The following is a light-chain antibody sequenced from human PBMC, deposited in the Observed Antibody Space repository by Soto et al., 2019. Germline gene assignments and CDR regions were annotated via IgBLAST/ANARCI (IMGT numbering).Light chain of an antibody. CDR1: QSILSSSNNKNS. CDR2: WAS. Sequence: DIVMIQSPDSLAVSLGERATINCKSSQSILSSSNNKNSLAWFQQQPGQPPKLLIYWASTRESGVPDRFSGSGSGTDFTLTISSLQAEDVAVYYCQQYYSSVVTFGQGTRLEIK. CDR3: QQYYSSVVT. V-gene: IGKV4-1*01. J-gene: IGKJ5*01.